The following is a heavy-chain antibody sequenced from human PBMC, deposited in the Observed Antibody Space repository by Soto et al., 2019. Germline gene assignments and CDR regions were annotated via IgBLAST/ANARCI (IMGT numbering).Heavy chain of an antibody. J-gene: IGHJ6*02. V-gene: IGHV3-53*01. D-gene: IGHD5-12*01. CDR2: IYSGGST. CDR3: ARWLGGGYSGYDSPYYYGMDV. Sequence: GGSLRLSCAASGFTVSSNYMSWVRQAPGKGLEWVSVIYSGGSTYYADSVKGRFTISRDNSKNTLYLQMNSLRAEDTAVYYCARWLGGGYSGYDSPYYYGMDVWGQGTTVTVSS. CDR1: GFTVSSNY.